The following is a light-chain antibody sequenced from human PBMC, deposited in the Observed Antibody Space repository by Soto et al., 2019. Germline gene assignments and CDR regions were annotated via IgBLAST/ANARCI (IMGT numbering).Light chain of an antibody. Sequence: DIQMTQSPSSLSASAGDRVTITCRASQDIRNDLAWYQQKPEKVPKVLILGASTLQSGVPSRFSGSGFGTDFTLTISSLRPEDVATYYCQKCNIAPFTFGPGTKVDIK. V-gene: IGKV1-27*01. CDR3: QKCNIAPFT. J-gene: IGKJ3*01. CDR1: QDIRND. CDR2: GAS.